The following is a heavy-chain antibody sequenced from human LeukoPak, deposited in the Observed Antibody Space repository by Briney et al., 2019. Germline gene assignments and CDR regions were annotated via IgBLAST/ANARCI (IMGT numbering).Heavy chain of an antibody. D-gene: IGHD3-22*01. Sequence: GGSLRLSCAASGFTFSNSWMSWVRQAPGKGLEWVANMNQEGNEKYYVDSVKGRFTISRDNAKNSLYLQMNSLRAEDTAVYYCARDGAHDSSGYYYDSARYYFDYWGQGTLVTVSS. CDR3: ARDGAHDSSGYYYDSARYYFDY. CDR1: GFTFSNSW. J-gene: IGHJ4*02. CDR2: MNQEGNEK. V-gene: IGHV3-7*01.